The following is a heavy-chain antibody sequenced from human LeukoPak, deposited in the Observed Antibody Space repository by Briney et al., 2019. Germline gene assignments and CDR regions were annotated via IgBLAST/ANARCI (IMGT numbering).Heavy chain of an antibody. CDR2: IYHSGST. CDR3: ARDDYGSGSYSYP. CDR1: GGSISSSNW. J-gene: IGHJ5*02. V-gene: IGHV4-4*02. Sequence: PSETLSLTCAVSGGSISSSNWWGWVRQPPGKGLEWIGEIYHSGSTNYNPSLKSRVTISVDKSKNQFSLKLSSVTAADTAVYYCARDDYGSGSYSYPWGQGTLVTVSS. D-gene: IGHD3-10*01.